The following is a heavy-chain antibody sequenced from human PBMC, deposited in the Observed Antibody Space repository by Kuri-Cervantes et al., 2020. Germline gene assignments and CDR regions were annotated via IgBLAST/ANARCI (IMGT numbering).Heavy chain of an antibody. CDR3: ARYGGNSISGWFDP. J-gene: IGHJ5*02. Sequence: GESLKISCAASGFTVSSNYMSWVRQAPGKGLEWVSVIYSGGSTYYADSVKGRFTISRDNAKNSLYLQMNSLRAEDTAVYYCARYGGNSISGWFDPWGQGTLVTVSS. CDR2: IYSGGST. V-gene: IGHV3-53*01. CDR1: GFTVSSNY. D-gene: IGHD4-23*01.